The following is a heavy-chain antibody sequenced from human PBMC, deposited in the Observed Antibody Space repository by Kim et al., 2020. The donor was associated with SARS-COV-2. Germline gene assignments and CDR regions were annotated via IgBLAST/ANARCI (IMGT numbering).Heavy chain of an antibody. J-gene: IGHJ4*02. CDR2: ISYDGSNK. CDR3: ARGGGTMVRGAYYYFDY. Sequence: GGSLRLSCAASGFTFSSYAMHWVRQAPGKGLEWVAVISYDGSNKYYADSVKGRFTISRDNSKNTLYLQMNSLRAEDTAVYYCARGGGTMVRGAYYYFDYWGQGTLVTVSS. D-gene: IGHD3-10*01. V-gene: IGHV3-30*04. CDR1: GFTFSSYA.